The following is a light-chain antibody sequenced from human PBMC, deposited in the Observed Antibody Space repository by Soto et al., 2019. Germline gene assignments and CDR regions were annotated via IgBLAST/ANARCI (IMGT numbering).Light chain of an antibody. V-gene: IGKV1-39*01. Sequence: DIQLTQSPSFLSASIGDRVTITCRAIQDFSNFLAWYQQKPGKAPKLLIYAASSLQSGVPSRFSGSGSGTDFTLTISSLQPEDFATYYCQQSYSTLLTFGQGTRLEIK. CDR2: AAS. CDR3: QQSYSTLLT. J-gene: IGKJ5*01. CDR1: QDFSNF.